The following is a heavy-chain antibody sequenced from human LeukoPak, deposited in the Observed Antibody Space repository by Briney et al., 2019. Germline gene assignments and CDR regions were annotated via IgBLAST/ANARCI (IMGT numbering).Heavy chain of an antibody. D-gene: IGHD3-22*01. Sequence: GETLKLSRKGSGYSFTSYWIGGVRQMPGKGLEWMGIIYPGDSDTRYSPSFQGEVPISAHKSISTAYLQWTRLKAPVRPIYSCPRPVDYCDNSGYYGAFDIWGQGTMVTV. J-gene: IGHJ3*02. CDR2: IYPGDSDT. V-gene: IGHV5-51*03. CDR1: GYSFTSYW. CDR3: PRPVDYCDNSGYYGAFDI.